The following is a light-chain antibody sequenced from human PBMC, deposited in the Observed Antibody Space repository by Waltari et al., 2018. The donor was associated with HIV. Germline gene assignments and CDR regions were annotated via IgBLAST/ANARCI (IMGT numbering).Light chain of an antibody. CDR3: SSYRSSSTLEV. CDR2: EVS. J-gene: IGLJ1*01. CDR1: SSDVGGYNY. V-gene: IGLV2-14*01. Sequence: SVSGSPGQSITISCTGTSSDVGGYNYVSWYQQHPGKAPKLMIYEVSNRPSGVSNRFSGSKSGNTASLTISGLQAEDEADYYCSSYRSSSTLEVFGTGTKVTVL.